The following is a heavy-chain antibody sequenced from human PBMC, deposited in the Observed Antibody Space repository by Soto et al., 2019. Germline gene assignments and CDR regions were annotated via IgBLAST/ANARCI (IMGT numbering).Heavy chain of an antibody. D-gene: IGHD3-3*01. CDR1: GDSVSSNSAA. CDR3: ARDQLELRFWSNWFDP. Sequence: PSQTLSLTCVISGDSVSSNSAAWNWIRQSPSRGLEWLGRTYYRSKWYNDYAVSVKSRITINPDTSKNQFSLQLNSVTPEDTAVYYCARDQLELRFWSNWFDPWGQGTLVTVSS. CDR2: TYYRSKWYN. J-gene: IGHJ5*02. V-gene: IGHV6-1*01.